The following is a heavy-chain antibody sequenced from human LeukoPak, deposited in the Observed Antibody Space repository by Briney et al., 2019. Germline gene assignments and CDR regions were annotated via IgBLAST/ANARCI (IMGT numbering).Heavy chain of an antibody. CDR2: IYYSGST. Sequence: PSETLSLTRTVSGGSISSYYWSWIRQPPGKGLEWIGYIYYSGSTNYNPSLKSRVTISVDTSKNQFSLKLSSVTAADTAVYYCAREGGGYFDWGNWFDPWGQGTLVTVSS. D-gene: IGHD3-9*01. J-gene: IGHJ5*02. CDR3: AREGGGYFDWGNWFDP. CDR1: GGSISSYY. V-gene: IGHV4-59*01.